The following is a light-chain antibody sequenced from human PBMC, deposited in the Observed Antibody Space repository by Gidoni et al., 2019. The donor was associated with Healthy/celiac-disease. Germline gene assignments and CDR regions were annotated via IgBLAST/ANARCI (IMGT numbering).Light chain of an antibody. CDR2: DAS. V-gene: IGKV3-11*01. CDR3: QQRSNWPPWT. Sequence: EIVLTPPPATLSLSPGARATLSCSASQSVSSYLAWYQQKPGQAPRLLIYDASNRATGIPARFSGSGSGTDFTLTISSLEPEDFAVYYCQQRSNWPPWTFXXXTKVEIK. J-gene: IGKJ1*01. CDR1: QSVSSY.